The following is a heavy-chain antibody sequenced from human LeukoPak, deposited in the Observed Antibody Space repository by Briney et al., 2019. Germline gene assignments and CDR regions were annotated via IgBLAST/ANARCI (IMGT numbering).Heavy chain of an antibody. CDR3: SQFWWYFDL. J-gene: IGHJ2*01. CDR1: GGSITNNIYY. D-gene: IGHD3-10*01. Sequence: SETLSLTCTVSGGSITNNIYYWDWIRQSPGKGLEWIGSIYYIGTTNYNPSLKGRVTISLDPSNNQFSLEANSVYYCARGEPSRSQFWWYFDLWGRGTLVTVSS. V-gene: IGHV4-39*01. CDR2: IYYIGTT.